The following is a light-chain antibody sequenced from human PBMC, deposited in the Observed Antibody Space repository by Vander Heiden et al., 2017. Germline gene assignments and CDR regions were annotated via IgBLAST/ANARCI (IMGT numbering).Light chain of an antibody. Sequence: QSALTQPASVSGSPGQSITISCTGTSSDVVGYNYVSWYQQHPGKAPKLMIYDVSNRPSGVSNRFSGSKSGNTASLTISGLQAEDEADYYCSSYTSTITWVFGGGTKLTVL. J-gene: IGLJ3*02. CDR3: SSYTSTITWV. CDR2: DVS. CDR1: SSDVVGYNY. V-gene: IGLV2-14*01.